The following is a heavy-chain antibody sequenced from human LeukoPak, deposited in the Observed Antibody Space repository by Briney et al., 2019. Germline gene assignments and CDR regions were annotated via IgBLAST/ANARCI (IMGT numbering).Heavy chain of an antibody. V-gene: IGHV3-23*01. CDR1: GFTFSSYA. CDR3: AKDRSKGSYGDDFDF. Sequence: PGGSLRLSCAASGFTFSSYAMSWVRQAPGKGLEWVSNISGSGGSTYYADSVKGRFTISRDNSKNTLYLQMNSLRPEDTAVYYCAKDRSKGSYGDDFDFWGQGTLVTVSS. D-gene: IGHD1-26*01. J-gene: IGHJ4*02. CDR2: ISGSGGST.